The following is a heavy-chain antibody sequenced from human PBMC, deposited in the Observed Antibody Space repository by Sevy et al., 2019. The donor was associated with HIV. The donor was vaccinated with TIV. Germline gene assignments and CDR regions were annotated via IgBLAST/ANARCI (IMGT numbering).Heavy chain of an antibody. CDR2: IRSKANSYAT. CDR1: GFTFSGSA. Sequence: GGSLRLSCAASGFTFSGSAMHWVRQASGKGLEWVGRIRSKANSYATAYAASVKGRFTISRDNAKNSLYLQMNSLRAEDTAVYYCARGSASWYQCWGQGTLVTVSS. D-gene: IGHD6-13*01. J-gene: IGHJ4*02. CDR3: ARGSASWYQC. V-gene: IGHV3-73*01.